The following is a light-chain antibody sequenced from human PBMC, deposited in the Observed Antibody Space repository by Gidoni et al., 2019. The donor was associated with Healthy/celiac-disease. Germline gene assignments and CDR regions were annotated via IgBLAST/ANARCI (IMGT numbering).Light chain of an antibody. V-gene: IGLV2-14*01. CDR2: EVS. CDR3: SSYTSSSTQV. J-gene: IGLJ2*01. Sequence: QSALTQPASVSGSPGQSITISCTGTSSDVGGYNYVSWYQQQPGKAPKPMIYEVSNRPSGVSNRFSGSKSGNTASLTISGLQAEDEADYYCSSYTSSSTQVFGGGTKLTVL. CDR1: SSDVGGYNY.